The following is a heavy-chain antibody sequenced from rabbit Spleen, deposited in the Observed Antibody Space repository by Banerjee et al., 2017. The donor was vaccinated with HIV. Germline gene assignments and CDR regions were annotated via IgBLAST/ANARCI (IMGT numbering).Heavy chain of an antibody. CDR2: IYAGSSGST. CDR1: GFSFSSRHW. D-gene: IGHD8-1*01. CDR3: VRGYTSDSSHPDL. V-gene: IGHV1S45*01. J-gene: IGHJ4*01. Sequence: QEQLEESGGDLVKPEGSLTLTCTASGFSFSSRHWICWVRQAPGKGLEWIACIYAGSSGSTYYASWAKGRFTISKTSSTTVTLQMTSLTAADTATYFCVRGYTSDSSHPDLWGPGTLVTVS.